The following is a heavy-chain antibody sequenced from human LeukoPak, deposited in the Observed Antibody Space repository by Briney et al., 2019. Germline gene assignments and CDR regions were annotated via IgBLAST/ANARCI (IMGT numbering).Heavy chain of an antibody. CDR3: AREGEEGSSWSFDY. CDR1: GHTFTSYA. D-gene: IGHD6-13*01. CDR2: INTNTGNP. V-gene: IGHV7-4-1*02. Sequence: ASVKVSCKASGHTFTSYAMNWVRQAPGQGLEWMGWINTNTGNPTYAQGFTGRFVFSLDTSVSTAYLQISSLKAEDTAVYYCAREGEEGSSWSFDYWGQGTLVTVSS. J-gene: IGHJ4*02.